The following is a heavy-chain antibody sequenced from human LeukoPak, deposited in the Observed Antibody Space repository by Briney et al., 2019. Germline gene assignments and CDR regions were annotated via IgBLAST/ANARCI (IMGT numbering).Heavy chain of an antibody. V-gene: IGHV1-8*01. CDR3: MISSWSIAARALRGIDY. CDR1: GYTFTSYD. Sequence: ASVKVSCKASGYTFTSYDINWVRQATGQGLEWMGWMNPNSGNTGYAQKFQGRVTMTRNTSISTAYMELSSLRSEDTAVYYCMISSWSIAARALRGIDYWGQGTLVTVSS. CDR2: MNPNSGNT. J-gene: IGHJ4*02. D-gene: IGHD6-6*01.